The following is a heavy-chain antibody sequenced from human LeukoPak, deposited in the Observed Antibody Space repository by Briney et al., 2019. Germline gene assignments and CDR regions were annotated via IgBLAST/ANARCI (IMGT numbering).Heavy chain of an antibody. Sequence: PGGSLRLSCAASGFTFSNAWMSWVRQAPGEGPEWLGRIKSKVHGETIDYAAPVKGRFTISRDDSKNTLYLEMNSLKTEDTAVYYCTTVWGGDWGQGTLVTVSS. CDR2: IKSKVHGETI. D-gene: IGHD7-27*01. CDR3: TTVWGGD. CDR1: GFTFSNAW. V-gene: IGHV3-15*01. J-gene: IGHJ1*01.